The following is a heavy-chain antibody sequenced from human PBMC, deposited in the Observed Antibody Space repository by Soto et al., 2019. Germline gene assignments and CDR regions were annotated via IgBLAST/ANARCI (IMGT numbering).Heavy chain of an antibody. V-gene: IGHV4-59*01. CDR2: IYYSGST. CDR1: GGSISSYY. J-gene: IGHJ5*02. CDR3: AKVGRIATAGTWFDP. Sequence: PSETLSLTCTASGGSISSYYWSWIRQPPGKGLEWIGYIYYSGSTNYNPSLKSRVTISVDTSKNQFSLKLSSVTAADTAVYYCAKVGRIATAGTWFDPWGQGTLVTVSS. D-gene: IGHD6-13*01.